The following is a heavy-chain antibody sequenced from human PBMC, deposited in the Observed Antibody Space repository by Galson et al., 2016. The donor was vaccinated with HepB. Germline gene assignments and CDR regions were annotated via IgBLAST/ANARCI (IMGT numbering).Heavy chain of an antibody. CDR3: ARGQHVVVVTASDY. D-gene: IGHD2-21*02. CDR2: ISAYNGNT. CDR1: GYTFTSYA. Sequence: SVKVSCKASGYTFTSYAISWVRQAPGQGLEWMGWISAYNGNTNYAQKVQGRVTMTTDTSTTTAYLELRSLRAADTAVDYCARGQHVVVVTASDYWGQGTLVTVSS. J-gene: IGHJ4*02. V-gene: IGHV1-18*01.